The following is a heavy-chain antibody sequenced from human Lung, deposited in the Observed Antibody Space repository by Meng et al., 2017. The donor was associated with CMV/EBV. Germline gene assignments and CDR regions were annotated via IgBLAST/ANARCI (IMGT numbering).Heavy chain of an antibody. D-gene: IGHD1-26*01. Sequence: QGLLVESGVGLVQPGGSLGPACAASGFTFRDYYMSWVSQAPGKGLEWVSYISSTSNFINYADSVRGRFTISRDNARSSVYLQMNSLRAEDTAVYYCARDSGLLPDYWGQGILVTVSS. CDR3: ARDSGLLPDY. V-gene: IGHV3-11*05. J-gene: IGHJ4*02. CDR1: GFTFRDYY. CDR2: ISSTSNFI.